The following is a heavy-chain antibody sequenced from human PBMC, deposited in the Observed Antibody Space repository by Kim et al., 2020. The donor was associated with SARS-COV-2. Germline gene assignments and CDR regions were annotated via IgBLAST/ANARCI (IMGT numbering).Heavy chain of an antibody. D-gene: IGHD5-12*01. V-gene: IGHV4-34*01. Sequence: SINYNPSLNCRVTKSVDTSKNRFALKLSSVTAADTAVYYCARGRGLNFDYWGQGTLVTVSS. CDR3: ARGRGLNFDY. J-gene: IGHJ4*02. CDR2: SI.